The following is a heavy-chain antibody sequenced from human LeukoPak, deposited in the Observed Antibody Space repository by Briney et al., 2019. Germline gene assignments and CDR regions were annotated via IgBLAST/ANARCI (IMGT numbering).Heavy chain of an antibody. CDR2: IYSGGST. CDR1: GFTVSSNY. J-gene: IGHJ4*02. V-gene: IGHV3-66*01. CDR3: ARVEDYYDSSGPRYYFDY. D-gene: IGHD3-22*01. Sequence: GGSLRLSCAASGFTVSSNYMSWVRQAPGKGLEWVSVIYSGGSTYYADSVKGRFTISRDNSKNTLYLQMNSLRAEDTAVYYCARVEDYYDSSGPRYYFDYWGQGTLVTVSS.